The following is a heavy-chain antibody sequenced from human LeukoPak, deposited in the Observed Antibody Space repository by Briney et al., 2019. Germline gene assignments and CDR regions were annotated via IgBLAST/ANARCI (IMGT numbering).Heavy chain of an antibody. J-gene: IGHJ4*02. D-gene: IGHD2-2*02. CDR1: GYTFTGYY. CDR2: INPNSGGT. CDR3: ARTFSRCSSTSCYTVGDY. Sequence: ASVKVSCKASGYTFTGYYMHWVRQAPGQGLEWMGWINPNSGGTNYAQKFQGRVNMTKDTSISTAYMELSRLRSDDTAVYYCARTFSRCSSTSCYTVGDYWGQGTLVTVSS. V-gene: IGHV1-2*02.